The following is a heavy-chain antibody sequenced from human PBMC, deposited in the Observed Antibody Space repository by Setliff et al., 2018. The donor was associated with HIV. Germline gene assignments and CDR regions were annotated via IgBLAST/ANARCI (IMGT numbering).Heavy chain of an antibody. V-gene: IGHV3-13*01. D-gene: IGHD3-10*01. J-gene: IGHJ4*02. CDR1: GFTFNTYA. Sequence: ETLSLSCAASGFTFNTYAMHWVRQAPGKGLEWVSCIGTLSDTYYPNSVKGRFTISRDNAKNSLYLQMNGLRAGDTAVYFCARAGRRHYYGSGSYAVFDYWGQGIVVTVSS. CDR3: ARAGRRHYYGSGSYAVFDY. CDR2: IGTLSDT.